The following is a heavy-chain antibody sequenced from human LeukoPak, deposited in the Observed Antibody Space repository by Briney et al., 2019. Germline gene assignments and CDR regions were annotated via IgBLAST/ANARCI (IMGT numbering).Heavy chain of an antibody. CDR1: GGTFSSYA. V-gene: IGHV1-69*13. CDR3: AGSSSWLAADFDY. Sequence: SVKVSCKASGGTFSSYAISWVRQAPGQGLEWMGGIIPIFGTANYAQKFQGRVTITADESTSTAYMELSSLRSEDTAVYYCAGSSSWLAADFDYWGQGTLVPSPQ. D-gene: IGHD6-13*01. CDR2: IIPIFGTA. J-gene: IGHJ4*02.